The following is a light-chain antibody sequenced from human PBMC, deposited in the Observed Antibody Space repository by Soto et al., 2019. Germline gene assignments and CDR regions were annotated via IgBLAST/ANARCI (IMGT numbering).Light chain of an antibody. Sequence: EIVMTQSPATLSVSPGERATLSCRANQSVGYFIAWYQQKPGQAPRLLIYGASTRATGIPARFSGSGSGTEFTLTISSLQSEDFAVYYCQQYDNWPPGTFGQGTKVDNK. CDR2: GAS. CDR3: QQYDNWPPGT. CDR1: QSVGYF. V-gene: IGKV3-15*01. J-gene: IGKJ1*01.